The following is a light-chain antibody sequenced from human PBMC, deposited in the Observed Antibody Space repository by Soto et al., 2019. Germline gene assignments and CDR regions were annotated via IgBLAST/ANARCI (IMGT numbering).Light chain of an antibody. CDR2: DAS. V-gene: IGKV3D-15*01. CDR1: QSVGSK. Sequence: EIVMTQSPPTLSVSPGERATLSCRASQSVGSKLAWYQQRPGQAPRLLIYDASNRATGFPARFSGSGSGTEFSLTISSLQSEDFAVYSCQQYGDWPGAFGGGTKVEIK. CDR3: QQYGDWPGA. J-gene: IGKJ4*01.